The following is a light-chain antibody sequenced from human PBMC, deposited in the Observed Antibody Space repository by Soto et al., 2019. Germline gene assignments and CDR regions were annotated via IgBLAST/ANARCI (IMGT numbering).Light chain of an antibody. CDR2: KAS. J-gene: IGKJ1*01. CDR1: QSINTW. CDR3: QHYNSYSEA. Sequence: EIQMTQSPFTLSASVGARVNITCRASQSINTWLAWYQQKPGKAPKLLIYKASTLKSGVPSRFSGSGSGTEFTLTISSLQPDDFATYYCQHYNSYSEAFGQGTKVDIK. V-gene: IGKV1-5*03.